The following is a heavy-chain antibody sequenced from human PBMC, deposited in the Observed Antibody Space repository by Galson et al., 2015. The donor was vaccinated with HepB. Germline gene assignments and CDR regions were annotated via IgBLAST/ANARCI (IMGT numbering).Heavy chain of an antibody. Sequence: SLRLSCAASGFSFGSFFMNWVRQTPGRGLEWVAVIWYDGSNKYYEESLKGRFTISRDNSKNMLYLQINSLRAEDTGVYYCARVGRSGNDRRGWFDSWGQGSLVTVSS. V-gene: IGHV3-33*01. J-gene: IGHJ5*01. CDR2: IWYDGSNK. CDR1: GFSFGSFF. D-gene: IGHD3-3*01. CDR3: ARVGRSGNDRRGWFDS.